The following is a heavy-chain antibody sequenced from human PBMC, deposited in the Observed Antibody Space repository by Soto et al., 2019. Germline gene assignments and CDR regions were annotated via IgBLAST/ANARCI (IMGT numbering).Heavy chain of an antibody. CDR3: ARLPRGYSGYDYEFWFDP. D-gene: IGHD5-12*01. CDR2: IIPIFGTA. CDR1: GGTFSSYA. J-gene: IGHJ5*02. Sequence: SVKVSCKASGGTFSSYAISWVRQAPGQGLEWMGGIIPIFGTANYAQKFQGRVTITADESTSTAYMELSSLRSEDTAVYYCARLPRGYSGYDYEFWFDPWGQGTLVTVSS. V-gene: IGHV1-69*13.